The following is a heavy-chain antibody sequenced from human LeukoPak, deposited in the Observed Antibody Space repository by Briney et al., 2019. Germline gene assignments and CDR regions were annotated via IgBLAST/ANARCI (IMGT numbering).Heavy chain of an antibody. CDR3: ARDRPGAAAGDY. D-gene: IGHD6-13*01. CDR2: IIPIFGTA. CDR1: GGTFSSYA. J-gene: IGHJ4*02. V-gene: IGHV1-69*13. Sequence: SVKVSCKASGGTFSSYAISWVRQAPGQGLEWMGGIIPIFGTANYAQKFQGRVTITADESTSTAYMELRSLRSDDTAVYYCARDRPGAAAGDYWGQGTLVTVSS.